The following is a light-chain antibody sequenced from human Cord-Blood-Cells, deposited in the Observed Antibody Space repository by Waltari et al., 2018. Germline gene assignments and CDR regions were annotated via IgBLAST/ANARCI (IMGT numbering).Light chain of an antibody. CDR2: AAS. CDR3: QQSYSTPS. CDR1: QSIRSY. J-gene: IGKJ1*01. Sequence: IQMTQSPPSLSPSVVDRAPITCLASQSIRSYLNWYQQKPGKAPKLLIYAASSLQSGVTSRFSGSGSGTDFTLTISSMQPEDFATYYCQQSYSTPSFGQGTKVEIK. V-gene: IGKV1-39*01.